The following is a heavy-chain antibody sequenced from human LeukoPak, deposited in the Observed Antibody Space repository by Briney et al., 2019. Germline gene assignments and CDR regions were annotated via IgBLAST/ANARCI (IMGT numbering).Heavy chain of an antibody. CDR3: ARVARSTSGTFDY. D-gene: IGHD1-14*01. CDR2: ISSSSSYI. Sequence: PGGSLRLSCAASGFTFSSYSMSWVRQAPGKGLEWVSSISSSSSYIYYADSVKGRFTISRDNAKNSLYLQMNSLRAEDTAVYYCARVARSTSGTFDYWGQGTLVTVSS. V-gene: IGHV3-21*01. J-gene: IGHJ4*02. CDR1: GFTFSSYS.